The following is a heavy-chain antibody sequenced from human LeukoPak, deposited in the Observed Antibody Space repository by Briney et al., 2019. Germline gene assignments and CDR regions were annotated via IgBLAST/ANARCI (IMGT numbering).Heavy chain of an antibody. CDR1: GYSISSGYY. Sequence: PSETLSLTCHVSGYSISSGYYWGWIRQPPGKGLEWIGSIYHSGSTYYNPSLNSRVTISVDTSKNQFSLKLSSVAAADTAVYYCASLPLGDWGQGTLVTVSS. CDR2: IYHSGST. V-gene: IGHV4-38-2*01. J-gene: IGHJ4*02. CDR3: ASLPLGD.